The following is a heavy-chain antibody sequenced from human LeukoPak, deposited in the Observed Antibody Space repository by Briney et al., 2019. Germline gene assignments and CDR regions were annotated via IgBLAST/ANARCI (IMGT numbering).Heavy chain of an antibody. CDR3: ARVGRAYDSSDYFDY. J-gene: IGHJ4*02. CDR1: GGSISSYY. Sequence: SETLSLTCTVSGGSISSYYWSWIRQPPGEGLEWIGYIYYSGSTNYNPSLKSRVTISVDTSKNQFSLKLSSVTAADTAVYYCARVGRAYDSSDYFDYWGQGTLVTVSS. D-gene: IGHD3-22*01. CDR2: IYYSGST. V-gene: IGHV4-59*01.